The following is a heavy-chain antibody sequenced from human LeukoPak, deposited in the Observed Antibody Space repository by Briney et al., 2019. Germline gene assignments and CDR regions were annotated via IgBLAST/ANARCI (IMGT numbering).Heavy chain of an antibody. Sequence: GGSLRLSCAASGFRFSNYWVHWVRQAPARGLVWVSRIRTDGGSTAYADFVKGRFTISRDNAKNTVYLQMNSLRADDTAVYYCARDMETGGRAFDSWGQGTLVTVSS. CDR2: IRTDGGST. CDR1: GFRFSNYW. J-gene: IGHJ4*02. D-gene: IGHD2-8*02. CDR3: ARDMETGGRAFDS. V-gene: IGHV3-74*01.